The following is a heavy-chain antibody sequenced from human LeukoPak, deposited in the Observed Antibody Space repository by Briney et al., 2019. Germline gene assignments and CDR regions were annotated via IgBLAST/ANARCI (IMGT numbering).Heavy chain of an antibody. V-gene: IGHV3-21*01. D-gene: IGHD1-26*01. CDR2: ISSSSSYI. CDR1: GFTFSSYS. Sequence: PGGSLRLSCAASGFTFSSYSMNWVRQAPGKGLEWVSSISSSSSYIYYADSVKGRFTISRDNAKNSLYLQMNSLRAEDTAVYYCAGWGRGWELLNDYWGQGTLVTVSS. J-gene: IGHJ4*02. CDR3: AGWGRGWELLNDY.